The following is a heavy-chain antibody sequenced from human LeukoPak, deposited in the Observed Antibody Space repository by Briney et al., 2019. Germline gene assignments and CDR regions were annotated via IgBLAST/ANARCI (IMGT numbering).Heavy chain of an antibody. CDR1: GFTFSSYW. J-gene: IGHJ4*02. CDR3: ARGRPHGNDY. V-gene: IGHV3-74*01. CDR2: IASDGSST. D-gene: IGHD4-23*01. Sequence: GGSLRLSCAASGFTFSSYWMYWVRQARGKGLVWVSRIASDGSSTTYADSVKGRFRISRDNAKNTLYLQMNSLRVEDTAVYYCARGRPHGNDYWGQGTLVTVSS.